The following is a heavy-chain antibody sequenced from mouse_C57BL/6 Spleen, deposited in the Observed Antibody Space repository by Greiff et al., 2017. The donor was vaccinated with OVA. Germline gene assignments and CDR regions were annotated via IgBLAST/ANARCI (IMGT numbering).Heavy chain of an antibody. D-gene: IGHD1-1*01. Sequence: EVKLLESGPGLVKPSQSLSLTCSVTGYSITSGYYWNWIRQFPGNKLEWMGYISYDGSNNYNPSLKNRISITRDTSTNQFFLKLNSVTTEDTATYYCARDHTTVVAFDYWGQGTTLTVSA. CDR1: GYSITSGYY. CDR2: ISYDGSN. V-gene: IGHV3-6*01. CDR3: ARDHTTVVAFDY. J-gene: IGHJ2*01.